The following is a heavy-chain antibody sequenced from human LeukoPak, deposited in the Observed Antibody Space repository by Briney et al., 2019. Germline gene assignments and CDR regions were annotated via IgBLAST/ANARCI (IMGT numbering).Heavy chain of an antibody. D-gene: IGHD1-26*01. J-gene: IGHJ4*02. V-gene: IGHV3-21*04. CDR2: ISSSSSYI. Sequence: GGSLRLSCAASGFTFSSYSMNWVRQAPGKGLEWVSSISSSSSYIYYADSVKVRFTISRDNAKNSLYLQMNSLRAEDTAVYYCAREEALGSGSFDYWGQGTLVTVSS. CDR1: GFTFSSYS. CDR3: AREEALGSGSFDY.